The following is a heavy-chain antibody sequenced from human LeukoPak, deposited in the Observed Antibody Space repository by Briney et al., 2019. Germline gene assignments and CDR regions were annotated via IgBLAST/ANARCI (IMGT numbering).Heavy chain of an antibody. J-gene: IGHJ4*02. CDR2: IKQDGSEK. V-gene: IGHV3-7*01. CDR3: ARVGEYCPKD. Sequence: PGGSLRLSCAASGFTFSSYAMHWVRQAPGKGLEWVANIKQDGSEKYYVDSVKGRFTISRDNSTNTLYLQMSSLRPEDTAVYYCARVGEYCPKDWGQGTLVTVSS. CDR1: GFTFSSYA. D-gene: IGHD1-26*01.